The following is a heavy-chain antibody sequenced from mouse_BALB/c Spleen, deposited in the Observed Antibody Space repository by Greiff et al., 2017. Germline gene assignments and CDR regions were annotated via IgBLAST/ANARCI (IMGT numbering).Heavy chain of an antibody. J-gene: IGHJ4*01. CDR3: ARHEWYLYDAMDD. Sequence: EVKLVESGGGLVQPGGSLKLSCAASGFTFSSYTMSWVRQTPEKRLEWVAYISNGGGSTYYPDTVTGRFTISRDTAKNTLYLQMSSLKSEETAMYYCARHEWYLYDAMDDWSQGTSVTVSS. V-gene: IGHV5-12-2*01. D-gene: IGHD1-3*01. CDR1: GFTFSSYT. CDR2: ISNGGGST.